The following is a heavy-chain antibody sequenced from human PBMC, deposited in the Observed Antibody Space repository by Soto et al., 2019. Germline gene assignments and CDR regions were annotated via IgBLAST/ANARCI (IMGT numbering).Heavy chain of an antibody. V-gene: IGHV1-69*13. D-gene: IGHD6-19*01. CDR3: ARGGASGFDY. CDR2: IIPIFGTA. J-gene: IGHJ4*02. CDR1: GCTFGSYA. Sequence: SVKVSCKASGCTFGSYAISWVRQAPGQGLEWMGGIIPIFGTANYAQKFQGRVTITADESTSTAYMELSSLRSEDTAVYYCARGGASGFDYWGQGTLVTVSS.